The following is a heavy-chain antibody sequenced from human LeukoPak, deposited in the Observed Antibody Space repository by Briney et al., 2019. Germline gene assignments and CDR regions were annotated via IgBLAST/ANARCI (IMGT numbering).Heavy chain of an antibody. J-gene: IGHJ4*02. V-gene: IGHV1-24*01. CDR2: FDPEDGET. CDR3: ATTGYYYDSSGLDY. D-gene: IGHD3-22*01. Sequence: ASAKVSCKVSGYTLTELSMHWVRQAPGKGLEWMGGFDPEDGETIYAQKFQGRVTMTRDTSTSTVYMELSSLRSEDTAVYYCATTGYYYDSSGLDYWGQGTLVTVSS. CDR1: GYTLTELS.